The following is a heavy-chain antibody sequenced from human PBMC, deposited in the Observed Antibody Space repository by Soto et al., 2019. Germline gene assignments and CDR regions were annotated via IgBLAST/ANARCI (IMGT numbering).Heavy chain of an antibody. D-gene: IGHD6-25*01. CDR1: GFTFSSYW. CDR2: IKQDGSEK. CDR3: ARDRLRLPSPSNHFDY. Sequence: EVQLVESGGGLVQPGGSLRLSCAASGFTFSSYWMSWVRQAPGKGLEWVANIKQDGSEKYYVDSVKGRFTISRDNAKNSLYLQMNSLRAEDTAVYYCARDRLRLPSPSNHFDYWGQGTLVTVSS. J-gene: IGHJ4*02. V-gene: IGHV3-7*01.